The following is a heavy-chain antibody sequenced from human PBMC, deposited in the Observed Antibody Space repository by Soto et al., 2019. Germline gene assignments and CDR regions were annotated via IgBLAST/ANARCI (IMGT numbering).Heavy chain of an antibody. Sequence: QVQLVQSGAEVKKPGASVKVSYKASGYTFTSYGISWVRQAPGQGLEWMGWISAYNGNTNYAQKLQGRVTMTTDTSTSTAYMELRSLRSDDTAVYYCARHWDSRVGATEICFDYWGQGTLVTVSS. CDR3: ARHWDSRVGATEICFDY. V-gene: IGHV1-18*04. CDR1: GYTFTSYG. D-gene: IGHD1-26*01. J-gene: IGHJ4*02. CDR2: ISAYNGNT.